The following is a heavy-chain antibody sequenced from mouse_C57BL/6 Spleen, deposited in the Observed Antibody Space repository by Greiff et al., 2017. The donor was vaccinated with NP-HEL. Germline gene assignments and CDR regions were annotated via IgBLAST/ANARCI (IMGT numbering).Heavy chain of an antibody. D-gene: IGHD2-4*01. CDR1: GFTFTDYN. CDR2: ISPNNGGT. Sequence: VQLQQSGPGLVKPGASLKLPCKASGFTFTDYNMDWVQQSPGKSLEWIGDISPNNGGTIYNQKVKGKGTLTVDKSSSTAYMELHSLTSEDTAVYYCSREDDYVRKAFAYWGQGTLVTVSA. J-gene: IGHJ3*01. V-gene: IGHV1-18*01. CDR3: SREDDYVRKAFAY.